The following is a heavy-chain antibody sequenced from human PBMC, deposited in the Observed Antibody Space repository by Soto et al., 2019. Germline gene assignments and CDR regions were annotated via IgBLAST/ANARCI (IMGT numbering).Heavy chain of an antibody. Sequence: QVQLVESGGGVVQPGRSLRLSCGASGFTFSSYGMHWVRQAPGKGLEWVAVISYDGSNKYYADSVKGRFTISRDNSKNALYLQMNSLRAADTAVYYCARRAMVTIGYFDYWGQGTLVTVSS. CDR3: ARRAMVTIGYFDY. J-gene: IGHJ4*02. D-gene: IGHD5-18*01. CDR1: GFTFSSYG. CDR2: ISYDGSNK. V-gene: IGHV3-30*03.